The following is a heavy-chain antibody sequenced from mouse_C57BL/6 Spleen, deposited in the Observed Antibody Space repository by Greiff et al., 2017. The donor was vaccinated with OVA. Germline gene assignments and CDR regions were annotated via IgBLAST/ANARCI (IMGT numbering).Heavy chain of an antibody. V-gene: IGHV1-53*01. Sequence: QVQLQQPGTELVKPGASVKLSCKASGYTFTSYWMHWVKQRPGQGLEWIGNINPSNGGTNYNEKFKSKATLTVDKSSSTAYMQLSSLTSEDAAVYYCARDDYPYYYAMDYWGQGTSVTVSS. CDR3: ARDDYPYYYAMDY. CDR2: INPSNGGT. J-gene: IGHJ4*01. D-gene: IGHD2-4*01. CDR1: GYTFTSYW.